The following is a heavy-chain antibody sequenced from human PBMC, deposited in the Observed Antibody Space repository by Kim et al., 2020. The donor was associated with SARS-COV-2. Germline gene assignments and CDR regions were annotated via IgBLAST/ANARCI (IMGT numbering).Heavy chain of an antibody. D-gene: IGHD3-22*01. CDR1: GGSISSYY. Sequence: SETLSLTCTVSGGSISSYYWSWIRQPPGKGLEWIGYIYYSGSTNYNPSLTSRVTISVDTSKNQFSLKLSSVTAADTAVNYCARPDYYDSSLPTTSDYWG. CDR3: ARPDYYDSSLPTTSDY. J-gene: IGHJ4*01. V-gene: IGHV4-59*01. CDR2: IYYSGST.